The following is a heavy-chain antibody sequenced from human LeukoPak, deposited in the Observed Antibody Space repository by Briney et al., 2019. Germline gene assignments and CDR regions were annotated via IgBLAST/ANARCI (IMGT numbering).Heavy chain of an antibody. CDR2: INSDGSTI. V-gene: IGHV3-48*03. CDR3: ASRTYYYGSETYYGGGFFDY. Sequence: GGSLRLSCAASGFTFSSYEMNWVRQAPGKGLECVSYINSDGSTIYYADSVKGRFTISRDNAKNSLSLQMNSLRAEDTAVYYCASRTYYYGSETYYGGGFFDYWGQGTLVTVSS. J-gene: IGHJ4*02. CDR1: GFTFSSYE. D-gene: IGHD3-10*01.